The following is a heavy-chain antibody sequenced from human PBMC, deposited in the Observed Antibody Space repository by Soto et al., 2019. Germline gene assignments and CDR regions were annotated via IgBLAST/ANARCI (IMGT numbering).Heavy chain of an antibody. CDR2: ISSSSSYI. V-gene: IGHV3-21*01. J-gene: IGHJ4*02. D-gene: IGHD6-19*01. CDR1: GFTFSSYS. Sequence: FLRLSCAASGFTFSSYSMNWVRQAPGKGLEWVSSISSSSSYIYYADSVKGRFTISRDNAKNSLYLQMNSLRAEDTAVYYCAREISGWYYFDYWGQGTLVTVSS. CDR3: AREISGWYYFDY.